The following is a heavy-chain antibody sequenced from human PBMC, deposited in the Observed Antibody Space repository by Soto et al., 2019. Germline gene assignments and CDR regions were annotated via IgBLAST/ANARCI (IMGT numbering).Heavy chain of an antibody. J-gene: IGHJ4*02. CDR3: AAHDSGGYYAEY. Sequence: QLQLQESGPGLVKPSETLSLTYTVSGDSVTISDYYWGWIRQPPGKGLEWIGSIHYSGSTYYNPSLKSRVTISGDTSKKQFSLKLTSVTAADAAVYYCAAHDSGGYYAEYWGQGTLVTVS. CDR2: IHYSGST. V-gene: IGHV4-39*01. CDR1: GDSVTISDYY. D-gene: IGHD3-22*01.